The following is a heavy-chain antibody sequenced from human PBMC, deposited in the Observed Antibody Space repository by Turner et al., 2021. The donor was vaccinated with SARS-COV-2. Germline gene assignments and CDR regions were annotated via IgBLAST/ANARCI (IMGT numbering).Heavy chain of an antibody. V-gene: IGHV1-24*01. CDR2: FDPEDGET. D-gene: IGHD2-2*01. Sequence: QVQLVQSGAEVKKPGASVKVSCKVSGYTLIELSMHWVRQAPGKGLEWMGGFDPEDGETIYAQKFQGRVTMTEDISTDTAYMELSSLRSEDTAVYYCATGTPLGYQNWFDPWGQGTLVTVSS. CDR3: ATGTPLGYQNWFDP. J-gene: IGHJ5*02. CDR1: GYTLIELS.